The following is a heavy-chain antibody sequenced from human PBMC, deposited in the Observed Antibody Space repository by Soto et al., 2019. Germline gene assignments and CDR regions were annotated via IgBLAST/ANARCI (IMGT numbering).Heavy chain of an antibody. CDR1: GGSFSGYY. D-gene: IGHD2-8*01. CDR2: IFDSGST. J-gene: IGHJ2*01. Sequence: SETLSLTCTVHGGSFSGYYWNWIRQPPGKGLEWIGHIFDSGSTYYNPSLKSRLTISVDTSKNQFSLRLSSVTAADTAVYYCAREIMPLTNDWYFDLWGRGTLVTVSS. V-gene: IGHV4-34*12. CDR3: AREIMPLTNDWYFDL.